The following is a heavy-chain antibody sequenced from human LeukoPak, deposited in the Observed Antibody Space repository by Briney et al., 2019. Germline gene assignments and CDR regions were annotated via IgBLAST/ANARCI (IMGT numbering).Heavy chain of an antibody. J-gene: IGHJ4*02. CDR3: ARVLPPGYSSGWYDY. CDR1: GYTFTGSY. V-gene: IGHV1-2*02. CDR2: INPNSGGT. Sequence: ASVKVSCKASGYTFTGSYMHWVRQAPGQGLEWMGWINPNSGGTNYAQKFQGRVTMTRDTSISTAYMELSRLRSDDTAVYYCARVLPPGYSSGWYDYWGQGALVTVSS. D-gene: IGHD6-19*01.